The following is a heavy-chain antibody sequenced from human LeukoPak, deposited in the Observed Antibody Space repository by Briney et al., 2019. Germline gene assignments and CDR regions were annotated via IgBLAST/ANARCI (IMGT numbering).Heavy chain of an antibody. CDR2: IKSTTDGGTT. V-gene: IGHV3-15*01. Sequence: GGSLRLSCAASRFTFTNAWMTWVRQAPGKGLEWVGRIKSTTDGGTTDYATPVKGRFTISRDDSKNTMSLQMNSLKSEDTAVYYCTYAAFDYWGQGTLVSVSS. D-gene: IGHD6-25*01. CDR1: RFTFTNAW. J-gene: IGHJ4*02. CDR3: TYAAFDY.